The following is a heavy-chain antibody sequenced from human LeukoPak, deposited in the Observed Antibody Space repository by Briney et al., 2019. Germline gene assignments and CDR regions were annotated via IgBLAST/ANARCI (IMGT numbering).Heavy chain of an antibody. CDR2: INPSGGST. CDR1: GYTFTSYY. Sequence: ASVKVSCKASGYTFTSYYMHWVRQAPGQGLEWMGIINPSGGSTSYAQKLQGRVTMTRDTSTSTVYMELSSLRSEDTAVYYCATQPYSIVGATDYFDYWGQGTLVTVSS. CDR3: ATQPYSIVGATDYFDY. D-gene: IGHD1-26*01. J-gene: IGHJ4*02. V-gene: IGHV1-46*01.